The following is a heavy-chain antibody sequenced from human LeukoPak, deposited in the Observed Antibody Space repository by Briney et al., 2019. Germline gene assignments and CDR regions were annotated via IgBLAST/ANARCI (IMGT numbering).Heavy chain of an antibody. CDR3: AGGLDWFPFDY. Sequence: PSETLSLTCAVSGGSISSSNWWSWVRQPPGKGLEWIGEIYHSGSTNYNPSLKSRVTISVDTSKNQFSLKLSSVTAADTAVYYCAGGLDWFPFDYWGQGTLVTVSS. J-gene: IGHJ4*02. D-gene: IGHD3-9*01. CDR1: GGSISSSNW. V-gene: IGHV4-4*02. CDR2: IYHSGST.